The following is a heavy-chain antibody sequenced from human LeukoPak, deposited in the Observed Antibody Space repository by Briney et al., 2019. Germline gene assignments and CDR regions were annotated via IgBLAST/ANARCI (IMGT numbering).Heavy chain of an antibody. CDR2: IKQDGSEK. D-gene: IGHD6-13*01. J-gene: IGHJ4*02. Sequence: PGGSLRLSCAASGFTFSRYWMTWVRQAPGKGLEWVANIKQDGSEKDYVDSEKGRFTISRDNAKNSLYLQMNSLRAEDTAVYYCARAGGSSWADYWGQGTLVTVSS. CDR3: ARAGGSSWADY. V-gene: IGHV3-7*01. CDR1: GFTFSRYW.